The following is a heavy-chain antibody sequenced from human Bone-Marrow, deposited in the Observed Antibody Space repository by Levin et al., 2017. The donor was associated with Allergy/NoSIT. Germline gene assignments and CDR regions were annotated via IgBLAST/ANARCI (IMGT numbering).Heavy chain of an antibody. CDR1: GFTFSSYG. V-gene: IGHV3-33*01. CDR2: IWYDGSNK. CDR3: ARDEVNVRFWSGYFLGYGFDP. D-gene: IGHD3-3*01. J-gene: IGHJ5*02. Sequence: GESLKISCAASGFTFSSYGMHWVRQAPGKGLEWVAVIWYDGSNKYYADSVKGRFTISRDNSKNTLYLQMNSLRAEDTAVYYCARDEVNVRFWSGYFLGYGFDPWGQGTLVTVSS.